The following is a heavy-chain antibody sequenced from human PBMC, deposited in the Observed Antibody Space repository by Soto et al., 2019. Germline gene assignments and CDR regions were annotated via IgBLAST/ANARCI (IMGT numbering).Heavy chain of an antibody. CDR3: VKGHGSGSFNDFTYV. V-gene: IGHV3-23*01. CDR1: GFPFSSYA. D-gene: IGHD3-10*01. Sequence: HPGGSLRLSCAASGFPFSSYAMTWVRQAPGKGLEWVSLISGSGGSTYYADSVKGRFTISRDNSRDTLYLQMNSLRAEDTAVYYCVKGHGSGSFNDFTYVCGKAKLVRVPS. CDR2: ISGSGGST. J-gene: IGHJ1*01.